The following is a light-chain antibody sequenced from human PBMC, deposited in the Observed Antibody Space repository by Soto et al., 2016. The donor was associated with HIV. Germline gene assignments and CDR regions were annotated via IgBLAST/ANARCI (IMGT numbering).Light chain of an antibody. CDR3: QQYKTXPLT. V-gene: IGKV1-16*02. J-gene: IGKJ4*01. Sequence: DIQMTQSPSSLSASVGDTVTITCRASQDINNYLAWFQQKPGNAPKSLIYGASTLQSGSHQSSAAVDLGQISLSPSAACSLKILLTYFCQQYKTXPLTFGGRDQGADQT. CDR2: GAS. CDR1: QDINNY.